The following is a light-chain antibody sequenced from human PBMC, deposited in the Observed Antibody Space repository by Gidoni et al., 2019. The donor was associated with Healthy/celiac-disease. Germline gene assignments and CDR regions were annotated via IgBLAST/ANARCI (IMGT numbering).Light chain of an antibody. CDR1: QSVSSSY. J-gene: IGKJ5*01. V-gene: IGKV3-20*01. CDR2: GAS. CDR3: QKYGSSFT. Sequence: EIVLTQSPGTLSLSPGERATLSCRASQSVSSSYLAWYQQKPGQAPRLLIYGASSRATGIPDRFSGSGSETDFTLTISRLEPEDFAVYYCQKYGSSFTFGQGTRLEIK.